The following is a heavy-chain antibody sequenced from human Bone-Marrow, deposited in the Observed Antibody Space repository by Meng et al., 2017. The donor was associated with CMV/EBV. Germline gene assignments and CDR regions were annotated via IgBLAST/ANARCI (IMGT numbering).Heavy chain of an antibody. V-gene: IGHV3-23*01. Sequence: LSLTCAASGFSFSSNAMSWVRQAPGKGLEWVSYIIGSGAATFYADSVKGRFTISRDNAKNSLYLQMNSLRAEDAAVYYCARDDVVVPAALEVFDYWGQGTLVTVSS. CDR1: GFSFSSNA. D-gene: IGHD2-2*01. CDR3: ARDDVVVPAALEVFDY. CDR2: IIGSGAAT. J-gene: IGHJ4*02.